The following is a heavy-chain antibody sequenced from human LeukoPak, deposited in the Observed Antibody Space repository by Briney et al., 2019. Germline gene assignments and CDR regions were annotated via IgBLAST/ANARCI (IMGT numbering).Heavy chain of an antibody. CDR3: ARDLGYYASGTYARDYYYYMDV. V-gene: IGHV1-18*01. CDR1: GYTCTSFG. D-gene: IGHD3-10*01. Sequence: ASVKVSCKASGYTCTSFGISWVRQAPGQRLTWMGWISAYNGNTDHAQNFQGRVTMTTDTSTSTAYMELRSLGSDDTAVYYCARDLGYYASGTYARDYYYYMDVWGKGTTVTVSS. J-gene: IGHJ6*03. CDR2: ISAYNGNT.